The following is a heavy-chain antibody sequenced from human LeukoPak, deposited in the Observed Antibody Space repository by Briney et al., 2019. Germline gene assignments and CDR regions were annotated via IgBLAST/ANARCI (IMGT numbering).Heavy chain of an antibody. CDR2: INHSGST. J-gene: IGHJ4*02. V-gene: IGHV4-34*01. CDR3: ARGGGGVLLWFGEFGY. CDR1: GGSFSGYY. Sequence: SETLSLTCAVYGGSFSGYYWSWIRQPPGKGLEWSGEINHSGSTNYNPSLKSRVTISVDTSKNQFSLKLSSVTAADTAVYYCARGGGGVLLWFGEFGYWGQGTLVTVSS. D-gene: IGHD3-10*01.